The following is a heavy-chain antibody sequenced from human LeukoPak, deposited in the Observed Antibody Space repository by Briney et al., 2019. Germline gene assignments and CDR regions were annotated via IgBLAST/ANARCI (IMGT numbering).Heavy chain of an antibody. CDR2: INRGGSTT. J-gene: IGHJ4*02. CDR3: ARDKKSGESSEIDY. V-gene: IGHV3-74*03. D-gene: IGHD3-10*01. Sequence: QTGGSLRLSCAASGFTFSNYWVHWVRQAPGKGLVWVSRINRGGSTTKYADSVKGRFTVSRDNAKNTLNLQMNSLRAEDTAVYYCARDKKSGESSEIDYWGQGTLVTVSS. CDR1: GFTFSNYW.